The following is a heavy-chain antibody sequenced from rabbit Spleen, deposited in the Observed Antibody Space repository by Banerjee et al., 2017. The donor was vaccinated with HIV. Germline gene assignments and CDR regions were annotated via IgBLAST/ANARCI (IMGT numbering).Heavy chain of an antibody. CDR1: GFSFSNNYY. Sequence: QSLEESGGDLVKPEASLTLTCTASGFSFSNNYYMCWVRQAPGKGLEWIACIDAGSSGNTYYASWAKGRFTISKTSSTTVTLQMTSLTAADTAAYFCARETYAANAGYGYVMWGPGTLVTVS. D-gene: IGHD6-1*01. CDR3: ARETYAANAGYGYVM. CDR2: IDAGSSGNT. V-gene: IGHV1S40*01. J-gene: IGHJ4*01.